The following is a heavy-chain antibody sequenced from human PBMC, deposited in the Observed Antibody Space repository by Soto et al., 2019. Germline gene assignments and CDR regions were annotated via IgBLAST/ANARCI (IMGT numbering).Heavy chain of an antibody. V-gene: IGHV4-31*03. CDR2: IYYSGST. CDR1: GGSISSGGYY. J-gene: IGHJ4*02. D-gene: IGHD3-22*01. CDR3: ASYYDSSGYHDY. Sequence: SETLSLTCTVSGGSISSGGYYWSWIRQHPGKGLEWIGYIYYSGSTYYNPSLKSRVTISVDTSKNQFSLKLSSVTTADTAVYYCASYYDSSGYHDYWGQGTLVTVSS.